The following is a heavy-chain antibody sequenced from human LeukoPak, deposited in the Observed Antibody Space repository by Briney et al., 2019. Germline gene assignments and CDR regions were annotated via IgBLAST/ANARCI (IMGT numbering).Heavy chain of an antibody. CDR3: ARRGRAVTGSAHADY. CDR2: IYPGNSDT. D-gene: IGHD6-19*01. V-gene: IGHV5-51*01. Sequence: GESLKISFKGSGYSFTNYWIGWVRQMPGKGLEWMGIIYPGNSDTRYSQSFQGQVTISVDKSISTAYLQWSSLKASDTAMYFCARRGRAVTGSAHADYWGQGTLVTVSS. J-gene: IGHJ4*02. CDR1: GYSFTNYW.